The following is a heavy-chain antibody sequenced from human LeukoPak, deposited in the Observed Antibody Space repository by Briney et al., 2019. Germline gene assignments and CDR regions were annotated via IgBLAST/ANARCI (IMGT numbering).Heavy chain of an antibody. CDR2: IYVSEST. D-gene: IGHD5-18*01. J-gene: IGHJ4*02. V-gene: IGHV4-4*07. Sequence: SETLSLTCTVSGGSISGYYWNWIRQPAGKGLEWIGRIYVSESTNYNPSLKSRVTMSVDTSKNQFSLKMSSVTAADTVVYYCARVGGYSYGLYYFDYWGQGTLVTVSS. CDR3: ARVGGYSYGLYYFDY. CDR1: GGSISGYY.